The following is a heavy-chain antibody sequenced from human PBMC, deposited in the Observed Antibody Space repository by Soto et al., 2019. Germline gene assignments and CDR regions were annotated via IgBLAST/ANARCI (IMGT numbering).Heavy chain of an antibody. CDR1: GLTVSGKKY. CDR2: LYDVDGT. Sequence: DVQLVESGGGLIQPGGSLRLSCTVFGLTVSGKKYLAWVRQAPGKGLEWVSALYDVDGTYYADSVKGRFTTSGDSSETSVYLKMNSLRPDDTAVYFCATWHQREHAYDIWGQGTAGTVSS. V-gene: IGHV3-53*01. D-gene: IGHD1-1*01. CDR3: ATWHQREHAYDI. J-gene: IGHJ3*02.